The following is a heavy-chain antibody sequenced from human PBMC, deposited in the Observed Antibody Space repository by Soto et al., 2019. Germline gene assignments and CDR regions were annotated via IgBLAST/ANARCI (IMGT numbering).Heavy chain of an antibody. CDR3: ARSIGSSWSRGLRGYFDL. CDR1: GFTFSSYA. J-gene: IGHJ2*01. Sequence: QVQLVESGGGVVQPGRSLRLSCAASGFTFSSYAMHWVRQAPGKGLEWVAVISYDGSNKYYADSVKGRFTISRDNSKNTLYLQKNSLRAEDTAVYYCARSIGSSWSRGLRGYFDLWGRGTLVTVSS. D-gene: IGHD6-13*01. V-gene: IGHV3-30-3*01. CDR2: ISYDGSNK.